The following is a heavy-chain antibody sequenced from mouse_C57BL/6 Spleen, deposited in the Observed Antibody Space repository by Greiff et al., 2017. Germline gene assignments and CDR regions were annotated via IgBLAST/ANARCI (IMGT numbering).Heavy chain of an antibody. CDR3: AIYDGYYLDY. D-gene: IGHD2-3*01. CDR1: GYTFTSYW. V-gene: IGHV1-52*01. CDR2: IDPSDSET. J-gene: IGHJ2*01. Sequence: QVQLQQPGAELVRPGSSVKLSCKASGYTFTSYWMHWVKQRPIQGLEWIGNIDPSDSETHYNQKFKDKATLTVDKSSSTAYLQLSSLTSEDSAVYYCAIYDGYYLDYWGQGTTLTVSS.